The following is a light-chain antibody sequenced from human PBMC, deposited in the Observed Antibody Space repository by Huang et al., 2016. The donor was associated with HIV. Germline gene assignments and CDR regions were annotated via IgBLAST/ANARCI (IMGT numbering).Light chain of an antibody. Sequence: EIVMTQSPATLSLSPGAIATLSCRASQSVSRNLAWYQQKPGQAPRLLIYGAFTRATGVPDRFSGSGSGTDFRLTISSLQPEDFAFYYCQQYDDWRTFGPGTKVEI. CDR3: QQYDDWRT. V-gene: IGKV3-15*01. J-gene: IGKJ1*01. CDR1: QSVSRN. CDR2: GAF.